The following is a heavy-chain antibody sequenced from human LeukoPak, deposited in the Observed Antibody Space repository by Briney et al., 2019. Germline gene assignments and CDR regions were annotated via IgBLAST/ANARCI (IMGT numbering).Heavy chain of an antibody. J-gene: IGHJ3*02. CDR2: ISVSGST. D-gene: IGHD4-17*01. CDR3: ARVKSYGDSPGDAFDI. Sequence: SETLSLTCVVSCDSISICYWNWIRQPAGKGLEWIGRISVSGSTNYNPSLKSRVTISIDTSKNHFSLKLNSVTAADTAVYYCARVKSYGDSPGDAFDIWGQGTMVTVSS. V-gene: IGHV4-4*07. CDR1: CDSISICY.